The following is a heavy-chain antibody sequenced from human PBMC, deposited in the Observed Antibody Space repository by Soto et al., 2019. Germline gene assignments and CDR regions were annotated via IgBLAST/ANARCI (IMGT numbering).Heavy chain of an antibody. D-gene: IGHD6-6*01. CDR1: GGSISSGGYY. CDR3: AARYSSSRHYYFDY. CDR2: IYYSGST. J-gene: IGHJ4*02. V-gene: IGHV4-31*03. Sequence: SETLSLTCTVSGGSISSGGYYWSWIRQHPGKGLEWIGYIYYSGSTYYNPSLKSRVTISVDTSKNQFSLKLSSVTAADTAVYYCAARYSSSRHYYFDYWGQGTLVTVSS.